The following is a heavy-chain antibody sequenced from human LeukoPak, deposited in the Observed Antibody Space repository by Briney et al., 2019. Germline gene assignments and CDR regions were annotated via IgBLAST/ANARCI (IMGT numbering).Heavy chain of an antibody. CDR2: IWYDGSNK. J-gene: IGHJ4*02. Sequence: QSGGSLRLSCEASGFNFGTFAMHWVRQAPGEGLEWLAIIWYDGSNKHYSDSVKGRFTISRDNSKGSLYLRMNSLRAEDTAVYYCRGTYYYGSGIDGDYFDYWGQGTLVTVSS. V-gene: IGHV3-33*01. CDR1: GFNFGTFA. CDR3: RGTYYYGSGIDGDYFDY. D-gene: IGHD3-10*01.